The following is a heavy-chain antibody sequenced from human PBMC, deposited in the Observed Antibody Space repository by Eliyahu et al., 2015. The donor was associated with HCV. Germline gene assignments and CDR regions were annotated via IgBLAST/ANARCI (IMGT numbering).Heavy chain of an antibody. D-gene: IGHD1-1*01. CDR3: ARGCGTGNCFYLAS. V-gene: IGHV3-33*01. CDR1: GFKXSSHG. CDR2: ISYHGSDK. Sequence: QVQLVESXGGVVQPGRSLRLSCAASGFKXSSHGMHWVRXTPGKGLEWVADISYHGSDKYYADSVKGRFTISRDNSNNTLFLEMSNVRAEDGGLYYCARGCGTGNCFYLASWGQGTLVTVSS. J-gene: IGHJ4*02.